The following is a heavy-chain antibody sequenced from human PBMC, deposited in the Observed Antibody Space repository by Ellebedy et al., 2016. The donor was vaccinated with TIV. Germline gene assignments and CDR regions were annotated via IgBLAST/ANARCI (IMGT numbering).Heavy chain of an antibody. CDR1: GFTFSNYA. J-gene: IGHJ4*02. CDR2: MSVTFNKN. D-gene: IGHD2/OR15-2a*01. Sequence: PGGSLRLSCAASGFTFSNYAMSWVRQAPGKGLEWVSAMSVTFNKNYYIDSVKGRFTISRDNSKSTLYLQMNSLRAEDTAVYYCAKKVGTGLSLDYWGQGMLVTVSS. V-gene: IGHV3-23*01. CDR3: AKKVGTGLSLDY.